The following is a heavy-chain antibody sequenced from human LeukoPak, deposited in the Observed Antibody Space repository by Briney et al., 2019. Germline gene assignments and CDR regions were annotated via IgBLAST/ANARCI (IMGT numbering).Heavy chain of an antibody. D-gene: IGHD6-13*01. J-gene: IGHJ4*02. CDR1: GYTFTGYF. Sequence: ASVKVSCKASGYTFTGYFLHWVRRAPGQGFEWMGWINPNSGGTYYTQRFQGRVTMTRDASISTAYMELSSLRSDDTAVYYCARAQSLTAPAGTFANSWGQGTLVTVSS. CDR2: INPNSGGT. V-gene: IGHV1-2*02. CDR3: ARAQSLTAPAGTFANS.